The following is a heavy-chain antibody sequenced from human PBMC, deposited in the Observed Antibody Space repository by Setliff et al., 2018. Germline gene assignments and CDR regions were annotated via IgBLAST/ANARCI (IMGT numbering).Heavy chain of an antibody. CDR1: GFAFTTYD. D-gene: IGHD3-22*01. CDR3: TRGNFYYFDRTGRGPNWFDP. V-gene: IGHV3-21*01. Sequence: ETLRLSCAASGFAFTTYDMNWVRQAPGRGLEWVSSISHSNTYIYYADSVKGRFTISRDNATNSLYLQMTYLRAEDTAVYYCTRGNFYYFDRTGRGPNWFDPWGQGTLVTVSS. J-gene: IGHJ5*02. CDR2: ISHSNTYI.